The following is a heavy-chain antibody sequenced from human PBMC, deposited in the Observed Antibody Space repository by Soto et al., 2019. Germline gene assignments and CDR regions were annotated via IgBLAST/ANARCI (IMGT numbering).Heavy chain of an antibody. D-gene: IGHD3-16*01. CDR1: GFTFSNYG. V-gene: IGHV1-18*01. Sequence: EASVKVSCKASGFTFSNYGLNWVRQAPGQGLEWMGWVSANNGHTNYAQNLQGRVSMTTDTSTSTAYMELGGLRFDDTAVYYCARDIESVTSKHCLYSCAMDVCGQGPTVTLS. J-gene: IGHJ6*02. CDR2: VSANNGHT. CDR3: ARDIESVTSKHCLYSCAMDV.